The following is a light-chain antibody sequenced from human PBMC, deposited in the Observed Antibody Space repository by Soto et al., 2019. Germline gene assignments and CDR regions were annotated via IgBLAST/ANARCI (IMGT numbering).Light chain of an antibody. V-gene: IGKV3D-15*01. CDR2: GAS. Sequence: EIVMTQSPATLSVSPGERATLSCRASQGVSSNLAWYQQKPGQAPRLLLYGASIRAPGIPARFSGRGSGTEFTLTISSLQSEDFAVYYGQQYNNWPPLMDTFGQGTKLEIK. CDR3: QQYNNWPPLMDT. J-gene: IGKJ2*01. CDR1: QGVSSN.